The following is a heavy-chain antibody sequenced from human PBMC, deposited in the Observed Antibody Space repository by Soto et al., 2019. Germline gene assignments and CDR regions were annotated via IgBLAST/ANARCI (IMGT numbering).Heavy chain of an antibody. CDR3: PRVRCFNGLCHTADYGMDV. D-gene: IGHD2-8*01. V-gene: IGHV1-69*01. CDR2: IIPISGTT. Sequence: QVKLVQSGAEVKKPGSSVKVSCKASGDVFRSYGINWVRQAPGQGLEWMGGIIPISGTTNYAQKFQDRVAITADESTDTVYMELSKLRSEDTAVYFCPRVRCFNGLCHTADYGMDVWGQGTTVTVSS. J-gene: IGHJ6*02. CDR1: GDVFRSYG.